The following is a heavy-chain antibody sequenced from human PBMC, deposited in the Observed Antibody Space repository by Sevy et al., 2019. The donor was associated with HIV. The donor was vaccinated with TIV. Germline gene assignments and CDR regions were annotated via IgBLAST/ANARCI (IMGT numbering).Heavy chain of an antibody. Sequence: GGSLRLSCVASGFTFSLYAMTWVRQAPGKGLEWVSTITISGGNTYYADSVKGRFTISRDNSKNTLYLQMNSLRAEDTAVYYCAKDHDDSSGSDYWGQGTLVTVSS. D-gene: IGHD3-22*01. CDR1: GFTFSLYA. V-gene: IGHV3-23*01. CDR3: AKDHDDSSGSDY. CDR2: ITISGGNT. J-gene: IGHJ4*02.